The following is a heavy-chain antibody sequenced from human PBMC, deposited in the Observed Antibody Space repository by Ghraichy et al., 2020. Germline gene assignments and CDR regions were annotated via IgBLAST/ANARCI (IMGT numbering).Heavy chain of an antibody. CDR1: GGSISSSSYY. CDR2: IYYSGST. CDR3: ASPGWFGELTFDY. Sequence: SETLSLTCTVSGGSISSSSYYWGWIRQPPGKGLEWIGSIYYSGSTYYNPSLKSRVTISVDTSKNQFSLKLSSVTAADTAVYYCASPGWFGELTFDYWGQGTLVTVSS. V-gene: IGHV4-39*01. J-gene: IGHJ4*02. D-gene: IGHD3-10*01.